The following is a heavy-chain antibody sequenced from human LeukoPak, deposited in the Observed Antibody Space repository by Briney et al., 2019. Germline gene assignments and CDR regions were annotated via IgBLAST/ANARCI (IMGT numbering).Heavy chain of an antibody. CDR2: ISYDGSNK. V-gene: IGHV3-30*18. J-gene: IGHJ6*04. CDR3: AKGILPYYYYGMDV. D-gene: IGHD1-26*01. Sequence: GRSLRLSCAASGFTFSSIGMHWVRQAPGKGLEWVAVISYDGSNKYYADSVKGRFTISRDNSKNTLYLQMNSLRAEDTAVYYCAKGILPYYYYGMDVWGKGTTVTVSS. CDR1: GFTFSSIG.